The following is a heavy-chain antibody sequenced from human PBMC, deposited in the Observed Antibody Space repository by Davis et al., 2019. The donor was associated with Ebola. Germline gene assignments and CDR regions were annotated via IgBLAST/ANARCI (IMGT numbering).Heavy chain of an antibody. CDR3: ARRVVAGTGSTPHSSDYGMDV. CDR1: GFIFSDYY. Sequence: GESLKISCATSGFIFSDYYMTWIRQAPGKGLEWVSHISSSSSYTNYADSVKGRFTISRDNAKNSLYLQMNSLRAEDTAVYYCARRVVAGTGSTPHSSDYGMDVWGQGTTVTVSS. V-gene: IGHV3-11*06. D-gene: IGHD6-19*01. CDR2: ISSSSSYT. J-gene: IGHJ6*02.